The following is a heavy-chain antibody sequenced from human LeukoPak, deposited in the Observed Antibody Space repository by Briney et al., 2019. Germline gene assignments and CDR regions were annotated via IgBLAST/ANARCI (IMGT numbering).Heavy chain of an antibody. Sequence: VSVKVSCKASGYTFTGYYMHWGRQAPGQGLEWMGWINPNSGGTNYAQKFQGRVTMTRDTSISTAYMELSRLRSDDTAVYYCATRDYSSSAGSYYYYYMDVWGKGTTVTVSS. CDR2: INPNSGGT. D-gene: IGHD6-6*01. CDR3: ATRDYSSSAGSYYYYYMDV. V-gene: IGHV1-2*02. CDR1: GYTFTGYY. J-gene: IGHJ6*03.